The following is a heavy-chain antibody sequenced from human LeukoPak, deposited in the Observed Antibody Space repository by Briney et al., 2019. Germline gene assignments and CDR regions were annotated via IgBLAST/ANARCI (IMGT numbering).Heavy chain of an antibody. D-gene: IGHD3-3*01. CDR3: ARGRTLRFLEWFGFDP. CDR1: GGSISSYY. J-gene: IGHJ5*02. CDR2: IYHSGST. V-gene: IGHV4-59*12. Sequence: SETLSLSCAVSGGSISSYYWSWIRQPPGKGLEWIGDIYHSGSTYYNPSPKSRVTISVDRSKNQFSLKLSSVTAADTAVYYCARGRTLRFLEWFGFDPWGQGTLVTVSS.